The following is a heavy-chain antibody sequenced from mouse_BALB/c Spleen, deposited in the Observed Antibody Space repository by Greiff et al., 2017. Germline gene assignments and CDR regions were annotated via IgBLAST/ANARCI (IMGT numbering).Heavy chain of an antibody. V-gene: IGHV14-3*02. D-gene: IGHD1-1*01. Sequence: VQLQQSGAELVKPGASVKLSCTASGFNIKDTYMHWVKQRPEQGLEWIGRIDPANGNTKYDPKFQGKATITADTSSNTAYLQLSSLTSEDTAVYYCARGGYYYGSSFAYWGQGTLVTVSA. CDR3: ARGGYYYGSSFAY. CDR2: IDPANGNT. CDR1: GFNIKDTY. J-gene: IGHJ3*01.